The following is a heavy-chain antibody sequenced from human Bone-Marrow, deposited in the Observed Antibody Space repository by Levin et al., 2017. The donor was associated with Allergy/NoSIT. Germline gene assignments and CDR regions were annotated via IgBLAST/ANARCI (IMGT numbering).Heavy chain of an antibody. D-gene: IGHD3-22*01. Sequence: ASVKVSCKASGYSFTTYVIHWVRQAPGQRLEWMAWINAGVGSTQYSQKFQDRLTITSDTSAETVYMELSSLSSEDTAVYYCARSYFDSAGFYYFDYWGQGTLVTVSS. CDR3: ARSYFDSAGFYYFDY. CDR2: INAGVGST. J-gene: IGHJ4*02. CDR1: GYSFTTYV. V-gene: IGHV1-3*01.